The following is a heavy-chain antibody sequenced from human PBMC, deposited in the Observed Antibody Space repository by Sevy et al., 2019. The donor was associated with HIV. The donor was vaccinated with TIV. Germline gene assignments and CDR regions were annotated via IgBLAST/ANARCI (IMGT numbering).Heavy chain of an antibody. CDR2: AHYSGRP. D-gene: IGHD1-1*01. V-gene: IGHV4-59*02. CDR1: GGSVSNHY. CDR3: ARDSTTRPRVLDY. J-gene: IGHJ4*02. Sequence: SETLSLKCSVSGGSVSNHYWTWIRQSPGKGLEWLGYAHYSGRPEYNPSLKSRLTISLDMSKNQVSLQLDYVTAADTAIYFCARDSTTRPRVLDYWGQGTLVTVSS.